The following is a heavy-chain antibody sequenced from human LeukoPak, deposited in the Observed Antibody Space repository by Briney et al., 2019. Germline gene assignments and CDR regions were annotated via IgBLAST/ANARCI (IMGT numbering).Heavy chain of an antibody. V-gene: IGHV5-51*01. CDR2: IYPGDSDT. CDR1: GYSFPSYW. Sequence: GESLKISCKGYGYSFPSYWIGWVRQMPGKGLEWMGIIYPGDSDTRYSPSSQGQVTISADKSISTAYLQWSSLKASDTAMYYCARCYGDYGGTLDYWGQGTLVSVSS. CDR3: ARCYGDYGGTLDY. D-gene: IGHD4-17*01. J-gene: IGHJ4*02.